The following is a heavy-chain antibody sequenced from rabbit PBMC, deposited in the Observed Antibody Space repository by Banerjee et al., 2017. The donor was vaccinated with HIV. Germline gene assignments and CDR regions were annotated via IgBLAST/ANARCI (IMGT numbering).Heavy chain of an antibody. Sequence: QSLEESGGGLVQPEGSLALTCKASGFSFSSSDYICWVRQAPGKGLEWISCIAGSSSGFTYSATWAKGRFTISKTSSTTVTLQMTSLTAADTATYFCARGNNGWGGYFDLWGPGTLVTVS. CDR1: GFSFSSSDY. D-gene: IGHD4-1*01. V-gene: IGHV1S40*01. CDR2: IAGSSSGFT. J-gene: IGHJ4*01. CDR3: ARGNNGWGGYFDL.